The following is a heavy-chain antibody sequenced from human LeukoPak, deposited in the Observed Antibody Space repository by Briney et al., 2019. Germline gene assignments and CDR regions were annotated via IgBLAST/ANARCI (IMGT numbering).Heavy chain of an antibody. CDR2: ISAYNGNT. Sequence: ASVKVSCKASGYTFTSYGISWVRQAPGQGLEWMGWISAYNGNTNYAQKLQGRVTMTTDTSTSTAHIELRSLRSDDKAVYYCARWYYDILTGYYALYYFDYWGQGTLVTVSS. D-gene: IGHD3-9*01. CDR1: GYTFTSYG. V-gene: IGHV1-18*04. CDR3: ARWYYDILTGYYALYYFDY. J-gene: IGHJ4*02.